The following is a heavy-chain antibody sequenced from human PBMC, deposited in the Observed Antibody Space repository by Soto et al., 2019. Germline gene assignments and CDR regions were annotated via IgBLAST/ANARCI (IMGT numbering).Heavy chain of an antibody. CDR2: IIPIFGTA. D-gene: IGHD2-15*01. Sequence: QVQLVQSGAEVKKPGSSVKVSCKASGGTFSSYANSWVRQAPGQGLEWMGGIIPIFGTANYAQKFQGRVTITADESTSTAYMELSSLRSEVTAVYYCARECSGGSCYPSYYYYYGMDVWGQGTTVTVSS. CDR3: ARECSGGSCYPSYYYYYGMDV. J-gene: IGHJ6*02. V-gene: IGHV1-69*01. CDR1: GGTFSSYA.